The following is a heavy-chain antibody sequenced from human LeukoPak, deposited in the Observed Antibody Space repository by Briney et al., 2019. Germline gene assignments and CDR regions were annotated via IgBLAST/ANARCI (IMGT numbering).Heavy chain of an antibody. V-gene: IGHV3-74*01. D-gene: IGHD5-12*01. CDR1: GFTFSSYW. J-gene: IGHJ5*02. CDR2: INSDGSST. CDR3: ARPTNIVATIESWFDP. Sequence: GGSLRLSCAASGFTFSSYWMHWVRQAPGKGLVWVSRINSDGSSTSYADSVKGRFTISRDNAKNTLYLQMNSLRAEDTAVYYCARPTNIVATIESWFDPWGRGTLVTVSS.